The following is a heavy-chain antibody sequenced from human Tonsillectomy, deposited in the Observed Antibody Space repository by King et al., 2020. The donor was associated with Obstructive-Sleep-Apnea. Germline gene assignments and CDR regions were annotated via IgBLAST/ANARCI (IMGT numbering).Heavy chain of an antibody. D-gene: IGHD2-2*01. J-gene: IGHJ4*02. CDR1: GYIFTSYG. V-gene: IGHV1-18*04. Sequence: VQLVESGAEVMKPGASVKVSCKASGYIFTSYGVSWVRQAPGQGLEWMGSISAYNGHTNYAQKLQGRVTITTDTSTSTAYMDLRSLRSDDTAVYYCARDQYQLLSPFDYWGQGTLVTVSS. CDR3: ARDQYQLLSPFDY. CDR2: ISAYNGHT.